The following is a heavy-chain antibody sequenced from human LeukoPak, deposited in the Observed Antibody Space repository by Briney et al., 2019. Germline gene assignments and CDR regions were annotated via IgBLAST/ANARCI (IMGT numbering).Heavy chain of an antibody. J-gene: IGHJ6*03. V-gene: IGHV1-24*01. CDR1: GYTLTDLS. CDR3: ARDLRYSSGWSASGMDV. Sequence: ASVKVSCKVSGYTLTDLSMHWVRQAPGKGLEWMGGFDPEDGETIYAQKLQGRVSMTTDTSTSTAYMDLRSLRSDDTAVYYCARDLRYSSGWSASGMDVWGKGTTVTISS. D-gene: IGHD6-19*01. CDR2: FDPEDGET.